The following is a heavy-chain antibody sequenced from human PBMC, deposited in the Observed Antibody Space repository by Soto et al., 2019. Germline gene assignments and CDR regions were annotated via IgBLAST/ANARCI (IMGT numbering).Heavy chain of an antibody. V-gene: IGHV1-18*01. Sequence: ASVKVSCKASGYTFTSYGISWVRQAPGQGLEWMGWISAYNGNTNYAQKLQGRVTMTTDTSTNTAYMELRSLRSEDTAVYYCATDQAGPTAYWGQGTLVTVSS. D-gene: IGHD6-19*01. CDR3: ATDQAGPTAY. J-gene: IGHJ4*02. CDR2: ISAYNGNT. CDR1: GYTFTSYG.